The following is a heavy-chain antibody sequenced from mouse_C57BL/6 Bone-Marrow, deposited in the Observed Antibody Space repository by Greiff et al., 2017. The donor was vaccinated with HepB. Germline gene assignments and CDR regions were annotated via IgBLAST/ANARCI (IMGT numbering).Heavy chain of an antibody. V-gene: IGHV14-4*01. CDR2: IDPENGDT. CDR1: GFNIKDDY. Sequence: VQLQQSGAELVRPGASVKLSCTASGFNIKDDYMHWVKQRPEQGLAWIGWIDPENGDTEYASKFQGKATITADTSSNTAYLQLSSLTSEDTAVYYCTTHYYGSSEDYFDYWGQGTTLTVSS. J-gene: IGHJ2*01. CDR3: TTHYYGSSEDYFDY. D-gene: IGHD1-1*01.